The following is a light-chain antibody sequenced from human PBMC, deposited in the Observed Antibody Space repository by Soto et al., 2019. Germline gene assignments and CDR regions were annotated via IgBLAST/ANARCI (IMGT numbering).Light chain of an antibody. CDR1: QRIRNS. Sequence: EIVMTQSPASLSVSPGETATLSCRASQRIRNSLAWYQQKPCQASSLVIYGASTRATGIPARFSGSGSGTEFPLTISSLQSEDSALYYCRQYNNWPPRTFGQGTKLEIK. CDR2: GAS. V-gene: IGKV3-15*01. J-gene: IGKJ2*01. CDR3: RQYNNWPPRT.